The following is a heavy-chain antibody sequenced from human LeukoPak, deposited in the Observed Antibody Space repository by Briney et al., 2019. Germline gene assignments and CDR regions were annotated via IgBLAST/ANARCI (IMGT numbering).Heavy chain of an antibody. CDR1: GGSVSGYY. Sequence: PSETLSLTCAVYGGSVSGYYWSWIRQPPGKGLEWIGDINHNGSTNYNPSLRSRVTISVDTSKNQFSLNLSSVTAADTAVYYCALGGGRDFDYWGQGTLVTVSS. J-gene: IGHJ4*02. CDR2: INHNGST. CDR3: ALGGGRDFDY. V-gene: IGHV4-34*01. D-gene: IGHD3-16*01.